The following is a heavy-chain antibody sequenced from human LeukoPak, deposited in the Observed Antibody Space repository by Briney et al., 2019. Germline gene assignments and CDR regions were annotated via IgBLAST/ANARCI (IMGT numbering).Heavy chain of an antibody. CDR2: SSGSCGST. CDR3: AKDRYGGNSVIFSEYFQH. Sequence: GGSLTLSCAASGFTFSSYAMSWVRQAPGQGLEWVSASSGSCGSTYYADSVKDRFSISRDNSKNTLYLQMNSLRADDKAVYYCAKDRYGGNSVIFSEYFQHWGQGTLVTVYS. D-gene: IGHD4-23*01. J-gene: IGHJ1*01. V-gene: IGHV3-23*01. CDR1: GFTFSSYA.